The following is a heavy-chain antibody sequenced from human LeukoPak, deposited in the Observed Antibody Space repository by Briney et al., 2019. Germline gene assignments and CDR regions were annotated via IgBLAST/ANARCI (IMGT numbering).Heavy chain of an antibody. D-gene: IGHD3-3*01. CDR2: IIPIFGTA. V-gene: IGHV1-69*01. CDR1: GGTFSSYA. Sequence: ASVKVSCKASGGTFSSYAISWVRQAPGQGLEWMGGIIPIFGTANYAQKFQGRVTITADESTSTAYMELSSLRSEDTAVYYCATLGARITIFGVVTGYYYYMDVWGKGTTVTVSS. J-gene: IGHJ6*03. CDR3: ATLGARITIFGVVTGYYYYMDV.